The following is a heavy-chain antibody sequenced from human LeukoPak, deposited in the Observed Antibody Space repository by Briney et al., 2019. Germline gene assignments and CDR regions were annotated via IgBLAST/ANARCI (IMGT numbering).Heavy chain of an antibody. J-gene: IGHJ6*02. CDR3: AREGEQWLRNYYYYGMDV. D-gene: IGHD6-19*01. CDR2: ISAYNGNT. V-gene: IGHV1-18*01. CDR1: GYTFTIYG. Sequence: GSSVTVSFTASGYTFTIYGISWVRQAPGQGLEWMGWISAYNGNTNYAQKLQGRVTMTTDTSTSTAYMELRSLRSDDTAVYYCAREGEQWLRNYYYYGMDVWGQGTTVTVSS.